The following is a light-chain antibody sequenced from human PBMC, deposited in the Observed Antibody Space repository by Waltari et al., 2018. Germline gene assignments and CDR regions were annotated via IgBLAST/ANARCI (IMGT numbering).Light chain of an antibody. J-gene: IGKJ1*01. CDR3: QHYKSLPVS. Sequence: SCRASHSVSIYLAWYQQKPGQAPRLLIDHTSTRATGSPDRFSGSGSGTDFSLTSSGLEPEDFAVYYCQHYKSLPVSFGQGTRVEIK. CDR1: HSVSIY. CDR2: HTS. V-gene: IGKV3-20*01.